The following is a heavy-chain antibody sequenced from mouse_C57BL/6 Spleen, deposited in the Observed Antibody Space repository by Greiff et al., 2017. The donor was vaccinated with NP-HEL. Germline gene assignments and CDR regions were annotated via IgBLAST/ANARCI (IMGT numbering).Heavy chain of an antibody. CDR2: IWSDGST. Sequence: QVQLKESGPGLVAPSQSLSITCTVSGFSLTSYGVHWVRQPPGKGLEWLVVIWSDGSTTYNSALKSRLSISKDNSKSQVFLKMNSLQTDDTAMYYCARHRDYYGSSPWYFDVWGTGTTVTVSS. CDR1: GFSLTSYG. J-gene: IGHJ1*03. CDR3: ARHRDYYGSSPWYFDV. V-gene: IGHV2-6-1*01. D-gene: IGHD1-1*01.